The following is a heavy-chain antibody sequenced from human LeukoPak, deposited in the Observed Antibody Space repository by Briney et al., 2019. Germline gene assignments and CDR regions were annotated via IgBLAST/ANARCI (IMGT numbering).Heavy chain of an antibody. CDR2: IHYSGRA. CDR3: VKFGVDYDMGV. CDR1: GDSISGSY. V-gene: IGHV4-59*01. Sequence: SETLSLTCTVSGDSISGSYWTLVRQPPGQGLEWSGQIHYSGRADYNPSLKRRITISVDTSKNQMYLTLTSVTAADTAIYYCVKFGVDYDMGVWGQGTTVTVSS. D-gene: IGHD3-16*01. J-gene: IGHJ6*02.